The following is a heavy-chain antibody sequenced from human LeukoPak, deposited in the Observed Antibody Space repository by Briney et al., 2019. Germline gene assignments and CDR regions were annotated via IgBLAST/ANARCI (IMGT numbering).Heavy chain of an antibody. CDR1: GFTFSSYA. D-gene: IGHD6-13*01. V-gene: IGHV3-23*01. CDR2: ISGSGVNT. Sequence: PGGSLRLSCAASGFTFSSYAMSWVRQAPGKGLEWVSAISGSGVNTYSADSVKGRFTISRDNSKNTLYLQMNSLRAEDTAVYYCAKDPIRGVIRSSSWYPPFDYWGQGTLVTVSS. J-gene: IGHJ4*02. CDR3: AKDPIRGVIRSSSWYPPFDY.